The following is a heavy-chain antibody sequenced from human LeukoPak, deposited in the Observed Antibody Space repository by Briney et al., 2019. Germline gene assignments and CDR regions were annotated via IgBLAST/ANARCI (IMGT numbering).Heavy chain of an antibody. CDR2: MNHSGTT. V-gene: IGHV4-4*02. CDR1: GGSISSSNW. J-gene: IGHJ4*02. D-gene: IGHD1-26*01. Sequence: SGTLSLTCAVSGGSISSSNWWSWVRQPPGKGLEWIGEMNHSGTTNYNPSLKSRVTISVDTSKNQFSLKLSSVTAADTAVYYCARRPLVGGIDSWGQGTLVTVSS. CDR3: ARRPLVGGIDS.